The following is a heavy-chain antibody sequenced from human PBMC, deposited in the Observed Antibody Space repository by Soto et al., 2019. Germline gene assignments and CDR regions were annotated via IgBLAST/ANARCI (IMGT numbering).Heavy chain of an antibody. CDR1: GGSFSGYY. D-gene: IGHD6-13*01. J-gene: IGHJ6*02. CDR3: ARDRVAAAGTTVYYYGMDV. V-gene: IGHV4-34*01. CDR2: INHSGST. Sequence: PSETLSLTCAVYGGSFSGYYWSWIRQPPGKGLEWIGEINHSGSTNYNPSLKSRVTISVDTSKNQFSLKLSSVTAADTAVYYCARDRVAAAGTTVYYYGMDVWGQGTTVTVSS.